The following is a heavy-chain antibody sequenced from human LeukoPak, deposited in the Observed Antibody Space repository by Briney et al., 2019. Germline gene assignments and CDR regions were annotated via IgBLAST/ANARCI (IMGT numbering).Heavy chain of an antibody. D-gene: IGHD2-15*01. Sequence: PGGSLRLSCAASGFTFSSYSMNWVRQAPGKGLEWVSSISSSSSYIYYEDSVKGRFTISRDNAKNSLYLQMNSLRAEDTAVYYCARDHLVVGFGYWGQGTLVTVSS. CDR2: ISSSSSYI. J-gene: IGHJ4*02. CDR3: ARDHLVVGFGY. V-gene: IGHV3-21*01. CDR1: GFTFSSYS.